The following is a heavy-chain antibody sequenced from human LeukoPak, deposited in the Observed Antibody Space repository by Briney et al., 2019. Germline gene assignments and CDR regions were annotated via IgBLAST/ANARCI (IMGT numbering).Heavy chain of an antibody. J-gene: IGHJ6*02. V-gene: IGHV1-2*02. CDR2: INPDSGGT. CDR1: GYTFTGYY. CDR3: ARDPGYYYGMDV. Sequence: ASVKVSCKASGYTFTGYYMHWVRQAPGQGLEWMGWINPDSGGTNYAQKFQGRVTMTRDTSISTAYMELSRLRSDDTAVYYCARDPGYYYGMDVWGQGTTVTVSS.